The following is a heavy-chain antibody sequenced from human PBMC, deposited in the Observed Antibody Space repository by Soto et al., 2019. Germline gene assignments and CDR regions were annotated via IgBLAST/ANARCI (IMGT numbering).Heavy chain of an antibody. J-gene: IGHJ3*01. Sequence: PGESLKISCKASGYRFPIYFIGWVRQMPGGGLEYIGIIYPDDSDVRYNPSFQGHVTISADKSITTAYLQWSSLKASDTAMYYCARHFQGRGTVTRDAFDPWGQGTMATVSS. CDR3: ARHFQGRGTVTRDAFDP. CDR2: IYPDDSDV. CDR1: GYRFPIYF. D-gene: IGHD4-17*01. V-gene: IGHV5-51*01.